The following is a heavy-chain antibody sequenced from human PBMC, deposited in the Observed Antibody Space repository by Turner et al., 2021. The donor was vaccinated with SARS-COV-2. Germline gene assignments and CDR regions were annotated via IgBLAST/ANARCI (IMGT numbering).Heavy chain of an antibody. CDR1: GFTFSGYG. CDR2: TSYDGSNK. CDR3: AKQQGLYSNPMYYFDY. J-gene: IGHJ4*02. Sequence: QVQLVESGGGVFQPGRPLRLSCAAPGFTFSGYGMPWVRQAPGKGREWVAVTSYDGSNKYYADSVKGRFTISRDKSKNTLYLQMNSLRAEDTAVYYCAKQQGLYSNPMYYFDYWGQGTLVTVSS. V-gene: IGHV3-30*18. D-gene: IGHD4-4*01.